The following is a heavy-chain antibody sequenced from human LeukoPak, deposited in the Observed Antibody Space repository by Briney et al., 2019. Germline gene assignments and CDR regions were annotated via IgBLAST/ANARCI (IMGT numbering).Heavy chain of an antibody. CDR3: AELGITMIGGV. CDR2: ISSSGSTI. CDR1: GFNFSSYE. V-gene: IGHV3-48*03. Sequence: GGPLRLSCAASGFNFSSYEMNWVRQAPGKGLEWVSYISSSGSTIYYADPVKGRFTISRDNAKNSLYLQMNSLRAEDTAVYYCAELGITMIGGVWGKGTTVTISS. J-gene: IGHJ6*04. D-gene: IGHD3-10*02.